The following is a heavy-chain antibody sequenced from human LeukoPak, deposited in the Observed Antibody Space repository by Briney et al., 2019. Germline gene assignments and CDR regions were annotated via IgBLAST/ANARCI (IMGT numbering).Heavy chain of an antibody. CDR1: GVSISSYY. Sequence: SETLSLTCTVSGVSISSYYWSWIRQPPGKGLEWIGYIYYSGSTNYNPSLKSRVTISVDTSKNRFSLKLSSVTAADTAVYYCARARNSGSYQDYWGQGTLVTVSS. D-gene: IGHD1-26*01. J-gene: IGHJ4*02. V-gene: IGHV4-59*01. CDR2: IYYSGST. CDR3: ARARNSGSYQDY.